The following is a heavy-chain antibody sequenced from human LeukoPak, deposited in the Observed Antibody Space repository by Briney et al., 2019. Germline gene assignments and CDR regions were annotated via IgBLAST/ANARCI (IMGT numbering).Heavy chain of an antibody. CDR3: ATARMVRGEDGMDV. CDR2: FDPEDGET. J-gene: IGHJ6*04. V-gene: IGHV1-24*01. CDR1: GYTLTELS. Sequence: ASVKVSCKVSGYTLTELSMRWVRQAPGKGLEWMGGFDPEDGETIYAQKFQGRVTMTEDTSTDTAYMELSSLRSEDTAVYYCATARMVRGEDGMDVWGKGTTVTVSS. D-gene: IGHD3-10*01.